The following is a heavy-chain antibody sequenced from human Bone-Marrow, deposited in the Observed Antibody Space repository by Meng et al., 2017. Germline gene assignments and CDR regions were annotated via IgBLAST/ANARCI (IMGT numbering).Heavy chain of an antibody. V-gene: IGHV3-72*01. CDR2: IRNKANSHTT. D-gene: IGHD1-1*01. CDR3: TKPHVKRTTHIDN. Sequence: GGSLRLSFAASGFTFSDHYMDWVRQAPGKGLEWVGRIRNKANSHTTDYAASVKGRFTISRDDLKNSVYRQMNSLRTEDTAVYYCTKPHVKRTTHIDNWGQGTLVTVSS. J-gene: IGHJ4*02. CDR1: GFTFSDHY.